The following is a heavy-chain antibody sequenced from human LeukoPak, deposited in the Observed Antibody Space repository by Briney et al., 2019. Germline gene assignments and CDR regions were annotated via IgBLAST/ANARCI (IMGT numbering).Heavy chain of an antibody. CDR3: AREPGIAAAGASDY. CDR2: IYSDNT. Sequence: GGSLRLSCTVSGFTVSSNSMSWVRQAPGKGLEWVSFIYSDNTHYSDSVKGRFTISRDNSKNTLYLQMNSLRAEDTAVYYCAREPGIAAAGASDYWGQGTLVTVS. V-gene: IGHV3-53*01. D-gene: IGHD6-13*01. J-gene: IGHJ4*02. CDR1: GFTVSSNS.